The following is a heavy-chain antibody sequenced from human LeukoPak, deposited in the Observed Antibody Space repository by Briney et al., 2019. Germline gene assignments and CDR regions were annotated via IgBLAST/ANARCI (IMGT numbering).Heavy chain of an antibody. D-gene: IGHD6-13*01. CDR3: ARDRAAAATRFVHFDY. J-gene: IGHJ4*02. V-gene: IGHV4-4*07. CDR2: IYTSGST. CDR1: GGSISSYY. Sequence: PSETLSLTCTVSGGSISSYYWSWIRQPAGKGLEWIGRIYTSGSTNYNPSLKSRVTMSVDTSKNQFSLKLSSVTAADTAVYYCARDRAAAATRFVHFDYWGQGTLVTVPS.